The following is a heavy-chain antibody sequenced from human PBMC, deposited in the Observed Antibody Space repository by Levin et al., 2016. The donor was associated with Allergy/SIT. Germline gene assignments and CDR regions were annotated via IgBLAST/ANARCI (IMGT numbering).Heavy chain of an antibody. V-gene: IGHV3-74*01. CDR2: INSDGTTT. CDR3: CEWDQHNSFDI. J-gene: IGHJ3*02. Sequence: WIRQPPGKGLVWVSYINSDGTTTNYADSVKGRFTISRDNAKNTLYLQMNSLRAEDTAIYYCCEWDQHNSFDIWGQGTMVTVSS. D-gene: IGHD1-26*01.